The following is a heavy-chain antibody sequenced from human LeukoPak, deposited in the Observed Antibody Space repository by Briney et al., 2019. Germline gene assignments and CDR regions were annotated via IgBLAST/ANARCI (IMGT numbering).Heavy chain of an antibody. CDR2: FDPEDGET. V-gene: IGHV1-24*01. CDR3: AREFSAYYDFWSAYPHFDY. Sequence: ASVKVSCKVSGYTLTELSMHWVRQAPGKGLEWMGGFDPEDGETIYAQKFQGRVTMTEDTSTDTAYMELSSLRSEDTAVYYCAREFSAYYDFWSAYPHFDYWGQGTLVTVSS. J-gene: IGHJ4*02. D-gene: IGHD3-3*01. CDR1: GYTLTELS.